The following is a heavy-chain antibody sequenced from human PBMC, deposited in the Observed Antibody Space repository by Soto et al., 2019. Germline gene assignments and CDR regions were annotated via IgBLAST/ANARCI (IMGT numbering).Heavy chain of an antibody. CDR3: ARSGSYSWLPY. CDR2: ISSSGGST. J-gene: IGHJ4*02. CDR1: GFTFSSYA. Sequence: SGGSLRLSCAASGFTFSSYAASWVRQAPGKGLEWVSSISSSGGSTYYADSVKGRFTISRDNSKNTLYLQMNSLRAEDTAVYYCARSGSYSWLPYWGQGTLVTVSS. D-gene: IGHD1-26*01. V-gene: IGHV3-23*01.